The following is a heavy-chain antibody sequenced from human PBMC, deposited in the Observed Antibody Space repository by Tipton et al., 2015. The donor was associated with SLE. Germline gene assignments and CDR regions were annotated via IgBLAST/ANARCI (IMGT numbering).Heavy chain of an antibody. CDR3: AAERSLRTLIGYHDAFDV. CDR1: GFTFSLYN. D-gene: IGHD2-2*03. V-gene: IGHV3-21*01. CDR2: ISDSTSFK. Sequence: GSLRLSCTASGFTFSLYNMNWVRQAPGRGLEWVSFISDSTSFKYYAESVKGRFTISRDNSRNSLYLQMNNLGAEDTAVYYCAAERSLRTLIGYHDAFDVWGQGTMVTVSS. J-gene: IGHJ3*01.